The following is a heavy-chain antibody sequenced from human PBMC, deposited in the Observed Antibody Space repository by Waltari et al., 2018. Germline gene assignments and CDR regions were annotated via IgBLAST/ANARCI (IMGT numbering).Heavy chain of an antibody. CDR3: ARVVAGPLYYFDY. D-gene: IGHD6-19*01. J-gene: IGHJ4*02. CDR2: ISYGGST. Sequence: QVQLQESGPGLVKPSETLSLTCTVSGGSISSYYWSWTRQPPGKGLEWIGYISYGGSTHYNPSLKSRVTRSVDTSKNQFSLKLSSVTAADTAVYYCARVVAGPLYYFDYWGQGTLVTVSS. CDR1: GGSISSYY. V-gene: IGHV4-59*01.